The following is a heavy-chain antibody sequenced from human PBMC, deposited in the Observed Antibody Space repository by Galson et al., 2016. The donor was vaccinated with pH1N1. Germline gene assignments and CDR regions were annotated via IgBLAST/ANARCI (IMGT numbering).Heavy chain of an antibody. CDR1: GGSMNSADYY. V-gene: IGHV4-30-4*01. CDR3: ARGEGIRYYYSGMDV. D-gene: IGHD3-16*01. Sequence: LSLTCTVSGGSMNSADYYWSWICQPPGKGLEWIGYIYYSGTTYFSPSLKSRLSMSVDMSNNQFSLTLNSVTAADTAVYYCARGEGIRYYYSGMDVWGQGAAVHVSS. CDR2: IYYSGTT. J-gene: IGHJ6*02.